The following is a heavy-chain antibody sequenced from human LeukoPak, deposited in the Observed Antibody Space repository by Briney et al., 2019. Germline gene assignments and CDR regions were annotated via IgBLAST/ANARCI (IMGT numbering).Heavy chain of an antibody. Sequence: PSETLSLTCTVSGDSINSFYWSWSRQPPGMGLEWIGCIYTRGNTNYNPSLQSRLAILADTSKNQFSLKLSSVTAADTAIYYCVRGRYYYDNWGQGTLVTVSS. V-gene: IGHV4-59*01. J-gene: IGHJ4*02. CDR1: GDSINSFY. CDR2: IYTRGNT. CDR3: VRGRYYYDN.